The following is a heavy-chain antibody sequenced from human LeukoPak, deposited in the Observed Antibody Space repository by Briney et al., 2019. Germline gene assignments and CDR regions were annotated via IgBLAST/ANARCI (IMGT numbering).Heavy chain of an antibody. CDR1: GGSISSSSYY. J-gene: IGHJ4*02. Sequence: SETLSLTCTVSGGSISSSSYYWGWIRQPPGKGLEWIGSIYYSGSTYYNPSPKSRVTISVDTSKNQFSLKLSSVTAADTAVYYCARAEYSSGSLFDYWGQGTLVTVSS. CDR3: ARAEYSSGSLFDY. V-gene: IGHV4-39*07. CDR2: IYYSGST. D-gene: IGHD6-19*01.